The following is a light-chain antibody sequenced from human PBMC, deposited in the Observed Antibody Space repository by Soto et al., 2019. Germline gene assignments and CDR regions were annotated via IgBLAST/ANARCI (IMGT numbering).Light chain of an antibody. Sequence: IPMTRSPSTLSASVGDRVPITCRASQSISSYLTWYQQKPGKAPKLLIYAASSLQSGVPSRSSGSGSGTDFTLTISSLQPEDFATYYCQQSYSTPGTFGQGTRLEIK. CDR3: QQSYSTPGT. CDR1: QSISSY. V-gene: IGKV1-39*01. CDR2: AAS. J-gene: IGKJ5*01.